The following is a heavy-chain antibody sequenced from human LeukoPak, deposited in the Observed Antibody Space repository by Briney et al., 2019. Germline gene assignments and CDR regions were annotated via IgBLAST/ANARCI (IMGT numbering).Heavy chain of an antibody. Sequence: GGSLRLSCAAFGFTFSSYEMHWVRQAPGKGREWVSYISGSDNTIYYADSVKGRFTISRDNAKNSLYLQMNSLRAEDTAVYYCAREGSYYFDYWGQGTPVTVSS. V-gene: IGHV3-48*03. J-gene: IGHJ4*02. CDR1: GFTFSSYE. CDR3: AREGSYYFDY. D-gene: IGHD6-13*01. CDR2: ISGSDNTI.